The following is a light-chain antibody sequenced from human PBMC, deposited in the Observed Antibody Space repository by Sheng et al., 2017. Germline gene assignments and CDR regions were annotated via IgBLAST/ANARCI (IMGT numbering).Light chain of an antibody. J-gene: IGKJ3*01. CDR2: EAS. V-gene: IGKV1-33*01. Sequence: DIQLTQSPTSLSASEGDRVTITYQASQDIDNHLNWYQQKPGKAPKLLIYEASNLGAGVPSRFRGSGSGTDFRLVISSLQPEDFATYYCQQYEDLPPFRFGPGTKVDFK. CDR3: QQYEDLPPFR. CDR1: QDIDNH.